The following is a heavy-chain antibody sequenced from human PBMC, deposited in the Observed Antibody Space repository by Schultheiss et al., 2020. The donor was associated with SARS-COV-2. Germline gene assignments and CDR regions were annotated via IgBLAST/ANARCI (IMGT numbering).Heavy chain of an antibody. Sequence: GGSLRLSCAASGFTFSSYGMNWVRQAPGKGLEWVSVIYSGGSTYYADSVKGRFTISRDNSKNTLYLQMNSLRAEDTAVYYCAKSGPIQLWLPVVYWGQGTLVTVDS. CDR3: AKSGPIQLWLPVVY. D-gene: IGHD5-18*01. V-gene: IGHV3-NL1*01. J-gene: IGHJ4*02. CDR1: GFTFSSYG. CDR2: IYSGGST.